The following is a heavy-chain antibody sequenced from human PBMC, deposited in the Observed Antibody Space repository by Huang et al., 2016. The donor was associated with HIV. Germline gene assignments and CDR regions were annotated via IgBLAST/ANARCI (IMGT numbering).Heavy chain of an antibody. V-gene: IGHV4-39*01. CDR1: GSSISSSYY. D-gene: IGHD1-20*01. Sequence: QLQLQESGPGLVKPSETLSLTSTVSGSSISSSYYWGWIRQPPGKGLEWIGNIYYSGNISYNPSLKSRVTISVDTSKNHISLKVDSVTAADTAVYYCARPLTGTTALGYWGQGTLVTVSS. CDR3: ARPLTGTTALGY. J-gene: IGHJ4*02. CDR2: IYYSGNI.